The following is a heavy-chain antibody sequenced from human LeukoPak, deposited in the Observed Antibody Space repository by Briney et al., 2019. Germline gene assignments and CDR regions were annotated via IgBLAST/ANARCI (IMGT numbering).Heavy chain of an antibody. CDR2: IYYSGST. CDR1: GGSISSGGYY. CDR3: ARELAGRPPTYGMDV. V-gene: IGHV4-31*03. J-gene: IGHJ6*02. Sequence: SQTLSLTCTVSGGSISSGGYYWSWIRQHPGKGLEWIRYIYYSGSTYYNPSLKSRVTISVDTSKNQFSLKLSSVTAADTAVYYCARELAGRPPTYGMDVWGQGTTVTVSS.